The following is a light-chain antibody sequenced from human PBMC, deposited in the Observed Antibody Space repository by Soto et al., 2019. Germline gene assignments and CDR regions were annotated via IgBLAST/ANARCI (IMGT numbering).Light chain of an antibody. J-gene: IGLJ1*01. CDR1: SSDVGGYNY. V-gene: IGLV2-14*01. CDR2: DVS. Sequence: QSVLTQPASVSGSPGQSITISCTGTSSDVGGYNYVSWLQQHPGKVPKLIIYDVSSRPSGVSNRFSGSKSGNTASLTISGLQAEDEADYYCTSYTSSNTHVFGGGTKSPS. CDR3: TSYTSSNTHV.